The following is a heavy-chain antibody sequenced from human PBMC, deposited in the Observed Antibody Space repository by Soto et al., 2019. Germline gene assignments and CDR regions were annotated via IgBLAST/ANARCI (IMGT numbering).Heavy chain of an antibody. V-gene: IGHV2-5*02. CDR2: IYWDDDQ. CDR3: AHDDVGSYGMDV. Sequence: QITLKESGPTLAKPTQTLTLTCTFSGFSLTSRGVGVGWIRQPPGKALEWLALIYWDDDQRYSPSLKSRLTITKDTSKNQVVLTMTNMDPVDTATYYCAHDDVGSYGMDVWGQGTTVTVSS. J-gene: IGHJ6*02. D-gene: IGHD1-1*01. CDR1: GFSLTSRGVG.